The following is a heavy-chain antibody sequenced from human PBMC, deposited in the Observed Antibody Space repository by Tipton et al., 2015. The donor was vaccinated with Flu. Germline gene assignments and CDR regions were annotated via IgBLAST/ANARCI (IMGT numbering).Heavy chain of an antibody. CDR1: GGSISSSSYY. CDR2: IYYSGST. J-gene: IGHJ3*02. Sequence: TLSLTCTVSGGSISSSSYYWGWIRQPPGKGLEWIGSIYYSGSTYYNPSLKSRVTISVGTSKNQFSLKLSSVTAADTAVYYCARETTMIVVVPSDAFDIWGQGTMVTVSS. CDR3: ARETTMIVVVPSDAFDI. D-gene: IGHD3-22*01. V-gene: IGHV4-39*07.